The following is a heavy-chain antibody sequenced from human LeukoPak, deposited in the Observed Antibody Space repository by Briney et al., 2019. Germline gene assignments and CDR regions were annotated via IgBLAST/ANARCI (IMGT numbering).Heavy chain of an antibody. CDR3: ALIYCSGGSCSLDAFDI. CDR1: GYSFTGYW. Sequence: GESLKISCKGSGYSFTGYWIGWVRQMPGKGLEWMGIIYPGDSDTRYSPSFQGQVTISADKSISTAYLQWSSLKASDTAMYYCALIYCSGGSCSLDAFDIWGQGTMVTVSS. CDR2: IYPGDSDT. J-gene: IGHJ3*02. V-gene: IGHV5-51*01. D-gene: IGHD2-15*01.